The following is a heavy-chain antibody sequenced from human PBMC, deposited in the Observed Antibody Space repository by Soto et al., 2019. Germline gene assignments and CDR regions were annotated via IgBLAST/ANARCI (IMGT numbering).Heavy chain of an antibody. CDR3: ARGITIFGVVMASGFDP. V-gene: IGHV4-59*01. CDR1: GGSISSYY. J-gene: IGHJ5*02. CDR2: IYYSGST. Sequence: SETLSLTCTVSGGSISSYYWSWIRQPPGKGLEWIGYIYYSGSTNYNPSLKSRVTISVDTSKNQFSLKLSSVTAADTAVYYCARGITIFGVVMASGFDPWGQGTLVTVSS. D-gene: IGHD3-3*01.